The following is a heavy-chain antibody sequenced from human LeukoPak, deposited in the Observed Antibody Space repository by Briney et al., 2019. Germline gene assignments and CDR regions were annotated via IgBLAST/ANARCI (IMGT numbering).Heavy chain of an antibody. CDR1: GGSISSYY. CDR2: IYYSGST. CDR3: ARETYYYGSGSYYGLGYFDY. V-gene: IGHV4-59*01. J-gene: IGHJ4*02. Sequence: SETLSLTCTVSGGSISSYYWSWIRQPPGKGLEWIGYIYYSGSTNYNPSLKSRVTISVDTSKNQFSLKLSSVTAADTAVYYCARETYYYGSGSYYGLGYFDYWGQGTLVTVSS. D-gene: IGHD3-10*01.